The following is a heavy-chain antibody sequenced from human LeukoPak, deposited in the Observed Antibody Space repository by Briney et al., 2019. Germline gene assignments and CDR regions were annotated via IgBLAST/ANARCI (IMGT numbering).Heavy chain of an antibody. V-gene: IGHV3-21*01. CDR1: GFTFSSYS. D-gene: IGHD3-9*01. CDR2: ISSSSSYI. J-gene: IGHJ6*02. CDR3: ARDLVIIGYYYYGMDV. Sequence: GGSLRLSCAASGFTFSSYSMNWVRQAPGKGLEWVSSISSSSSYIYYADSVKGRFTISRDNAKNSLYQQMNSLRAEDTAVYYCARDLVIIGYYYYGMDVWGQGTTVTVSS.